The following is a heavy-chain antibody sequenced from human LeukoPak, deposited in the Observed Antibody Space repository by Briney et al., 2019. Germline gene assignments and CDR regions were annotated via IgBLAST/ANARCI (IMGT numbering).Heavy chain of an antibody. V-gene: IGHV4-4*07. CDR1: GGSISSYY. CDR3: ARDTGGGYDFWSGYSDAFDI. J-gene: IGHJ3*02. Sequence: SETLSLTCTVSGGSISSYYWSWIRQPAGKGLEWIGRICTSGSTNYNPSLKSRVTMSVDTSKNQFSLKLSSVTAADTAVYYCARDTGGGYDFWSGYSDAFDIWGQGTMVTVSS. D-gene: IGHD3-3*01. CDR2: ICTSGST.